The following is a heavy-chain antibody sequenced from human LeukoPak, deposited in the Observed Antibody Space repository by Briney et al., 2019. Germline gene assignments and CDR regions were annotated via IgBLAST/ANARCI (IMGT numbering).Heavy chain of an antibody. V-gene: IGHV3-7*03. CDR3: AKDGSYCSSTSCPNYYYYGMDV. CDR1: GFTFSGHW. J-gene: IGHJ6*02. Sequence: GGSLRLSCAASGFTFSGHWMSWVRQAPAKGLEWVAHMNGDGSQIYYMDFVKGRFTISRDNAKNSLYLQMNSLRAEDTALYYCAKDGSYCSSTSCPNYYYYGMDVWGQGTTVTVSS. D-gene: IGHD2-2*01. CDR2: MNGDGSQI.